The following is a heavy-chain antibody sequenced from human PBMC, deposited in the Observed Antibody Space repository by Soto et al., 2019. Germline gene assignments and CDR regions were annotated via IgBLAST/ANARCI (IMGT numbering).Heavy chain of an antibody. V-gene: IGHV4-4*02. CDR3: AARNDGSGSLDY. D-gene: IGHD3-10*01. Sequence: QVQLQESGPGLAKPSGTLSLTCAVSGGSIISTKWWTWVRQPPGKGLEWTGEIYHSGTTNYNPSLNSRVTISVDKSKNQFSLKLNSVTAADTAVYYCAARNDGSGSLDYWGQGTLVTVSS. CDR2: IYHSGTT. J-gene: IGHJ4*02. CDR1: GGSIISTKW.